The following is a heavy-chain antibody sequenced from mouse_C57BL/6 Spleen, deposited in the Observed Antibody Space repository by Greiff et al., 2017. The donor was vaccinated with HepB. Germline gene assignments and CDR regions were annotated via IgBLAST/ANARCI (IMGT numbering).Heavy chain of an antibody. CDR3: ASPYGSSHYYAMDY. J-gene: IGHJ4*01. CDR2: ISSGSSTI. CDR1: GFTFSDYG. Sequence: DVHLVESGGGLVKPGGSLKLSCAASGFTFSDYGLHWVRQAPEKGLEWVAYISSGSSTINYADTVKGRFTITRDNAKNTLFLQMTSLRSEDTAMYYCASPYGSSHYYAMDYWGQGTSVTVSS. V-gene: IGHV5-17*01. D-gene: IGHD1-1*01.